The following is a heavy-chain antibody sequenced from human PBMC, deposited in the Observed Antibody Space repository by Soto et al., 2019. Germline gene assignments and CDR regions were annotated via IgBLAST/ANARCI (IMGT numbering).Heavy chain of an antibody. CDR2: ISSSSSYI. D-gene: IGHD3-10*01. Sequence: EVQLVESGGGLVKPGGSLRLSCAASGFTFSSYSMNWVRQAPGKGLEWVSSISSSSSYIYYADSVKGRFNISRDNAKNSLYLQMNSLRAEDTAVYYCARAKITMVRGVNNMDVWGKGTKVTVYS. CDR3: ARAKITMVRGVNNMDV. J-gene: IGHJ6*04. V-gene: IGHV3-21*01. CDR1: GFTFSSYS.